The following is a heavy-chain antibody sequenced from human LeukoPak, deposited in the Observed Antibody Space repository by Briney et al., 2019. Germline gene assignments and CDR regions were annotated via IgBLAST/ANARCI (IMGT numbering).Heavy chain of an antibody. D-gene: IGHD6-13*01. CDR2: IYHSGST. CDR1: GGSISSGGYS. J-gene: IGHJ3*02. V-gene: IGHV4-30-2*01. CDR3: ATYSSSWYVSDDAFDI. Sequence: SQTLSLTCAVSGGSISSGGYSWSWIRQPPGKGLEWIGYIYHSGSTYYNPSVKSRVTISVDRSKNQFSLKLSSVTAADTAVYYCATYSSSWYVSDDAFDIWGQGTMVTVSS.